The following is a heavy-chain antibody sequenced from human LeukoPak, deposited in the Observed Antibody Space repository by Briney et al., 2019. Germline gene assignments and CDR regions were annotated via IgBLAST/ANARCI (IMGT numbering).Heavy chain of an antibody. CDR3: ARYGGGVLWYFDY. Sequence: SETLSLTCTVSGGSISRYYWSWIRQPPGKGLEWIGYIYDSGSTKYSPSLQSRVTMSVDTSRNQFSLKLSSVTAADTAVYYCARYGGGVLWYFDYWGPGTLVTVSS. J-gene: IGHJ4*02. CDR1: GGSISRYY. D-gene: IGHD3-10*01. V-gene: IGHV4-59*08. CDR2: IYDSGST.